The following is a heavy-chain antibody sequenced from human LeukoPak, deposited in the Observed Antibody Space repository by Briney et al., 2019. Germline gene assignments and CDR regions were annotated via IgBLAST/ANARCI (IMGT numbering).Heavy chain of an antibody. CDR1: GFTFSSYA. CDR3: TTDNNIAALRPFDY. J-gene: IGHJ4*02. Sequence: RTGGSLRLSCAASGFTFSSYAMSWVRQAPGKGLEWVSAISGSGGSTYYADSVKGRFTISRDNSKNTLYLQMNSLKTEDTAVYYCTTDNNIAALRPFDYWGQGTLVTVSS. D-gene: IGHD6-6*01. V-gene: IGHV3-23*01. CDR2: ISGSGGST.